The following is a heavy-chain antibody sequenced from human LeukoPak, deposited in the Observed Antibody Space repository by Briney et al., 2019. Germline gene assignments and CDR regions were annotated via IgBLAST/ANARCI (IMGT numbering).Heavy chain of an antibody. V-gene: IGHV1-8*03. Sequence: ASVKVSCKASGYTFTSYDINWVRQATGQGLEWMGWMNPNSGNTGYAQKFQGRVTITRNTSISTAYMELSSLRSEDTAVYYCARIGMYCDILTGHDDAFDIWGQGTMVTVSS. J-gene: IGHJ3*02. CDR2: MNPNSGNT. D-gene: IGHD3-9*01. CDR3: ARIGMYCDILTGHDDAFDI. CDR1: GYTFTSYD.